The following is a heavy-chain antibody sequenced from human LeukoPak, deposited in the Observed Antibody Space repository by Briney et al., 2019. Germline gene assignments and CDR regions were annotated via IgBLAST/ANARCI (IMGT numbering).Heavy chain of an antibody. V-gene: IGHV1-18*01. Sequence: ASVKVSCKASGYTFTSYGIRWVRQAPAQGLEWMGWISAYNGNTNYAQKLQGRVTMTTDTSTSTAYMELRSLRSDDTAVYYCARAFASIRLLTGPPSRNPYAFDIWGQGTMVTVSS. CDR1: GYTFTSYG. CDR3: ARAFASIRLLTGPPSRNPYAFDI. J-gene: IGHJ3*02. D-gene: IGHD3-9*01. CDR2: ISAYNGNT.